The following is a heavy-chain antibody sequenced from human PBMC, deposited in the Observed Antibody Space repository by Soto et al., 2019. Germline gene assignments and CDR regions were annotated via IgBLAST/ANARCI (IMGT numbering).Heavy chain of an antibody. J-gene: IGHJ6*02. V-gene: IGHV1-69*01. CDR3: ATEGYCTNGVCPYYYYGMDV. CDR2: IIPIFGTA. CDR1: GGTFSSYA. Sequence: QVQLVQSGAEVKKPGSSVKVSCKASGGTFSSYAISWVRQAPGQGLEWMGGIIPIFGTANYAQKFQGRGTITADESTSTAYMELSSLRSEDTAVYYCATEGYCTNGVCPYYYYGMDVWGQGTTVTVSS. D-gene: IGHD2-8*01.